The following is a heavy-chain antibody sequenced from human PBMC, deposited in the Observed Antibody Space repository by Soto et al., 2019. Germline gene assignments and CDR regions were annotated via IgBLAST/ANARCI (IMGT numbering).Heavy chain of an antibody. J-gene: IGHJ4*02. V-gene: IGHV4-59*01. D-gene: IGHD3-3*01. CDR2: IYYSGST. Sequence: PSETLSLTCTVSGGSISSNYWSWIRQPPGKGLEWIGYIYYSGSTNYNPSLKSRVAISVDTSKNQFSLKLSSVTAADTAVYYCARGVRFFEWFNENYFDYWGQGTLVTVS. CDR3: ARGVRFFEWFNENYFDY. CDR1: GGSISSNY.